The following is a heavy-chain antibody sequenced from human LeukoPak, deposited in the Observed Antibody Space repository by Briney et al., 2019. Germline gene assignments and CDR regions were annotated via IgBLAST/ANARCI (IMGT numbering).Heavy chain of an antibody. CDR1: GGSISSSNW. Sequence: SETLSLTCAVSGGSISSSNWWSWVRQPPGKGLEWIGEIYHGGSSNYNPSLKSRVTISVDKSKNQFSLKLSSVTAADTAVYYCAREGPMAGRAPFDSWGQGTLVIVSS. CDR2: IYHGGSS. CDR3: AREGPMAGRAPFDS. V-gene: IGHV4-4*02. J-gene: IGHJ4*02. D-gene: IGHD6-19*01.